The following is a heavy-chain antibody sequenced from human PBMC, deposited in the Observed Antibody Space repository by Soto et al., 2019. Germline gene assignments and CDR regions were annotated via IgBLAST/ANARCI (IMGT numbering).Heavy chain of an antibody. Sequence: QVQLVQSGPEVKKPGASVQVSCKASGYSFHNYGIIWVRQAPGQGLEWMGWISGQIGKTNYAQKFLGKVTMTTDTSTSTAYMELSTLTSDDTAIYYCARGPPSGSFSLTPRYWGQGTLVTVSS. CDR2: ISGQIGKT. D-gene: IGHD1-26*01. J-gene: IGHJ4*01. CDR1: GYSFHNYG. CDR3: ARGPPSGSFSLTPRY. V-gene: IGHV1-18*04.